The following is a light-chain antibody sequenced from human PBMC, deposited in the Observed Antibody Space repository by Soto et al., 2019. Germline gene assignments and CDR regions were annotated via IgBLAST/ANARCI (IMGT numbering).Light chain of an antibody. CDR2: GAS. J-gene: IGKJ1*01. V-gene: IGKV3-20*01. Sequence: EIVLTQSPGTLSLSPGERATLSCRASQSVPKNYLAWYQQEPGQAPRLLIYGASIRATGIPDRFSGSGSGTDFTLTISRLEPEDFEVYYCHQYASSPQTFGQGTKVEIK. CDR3: HQYASSPQT. CDR1: QSVPKNY.